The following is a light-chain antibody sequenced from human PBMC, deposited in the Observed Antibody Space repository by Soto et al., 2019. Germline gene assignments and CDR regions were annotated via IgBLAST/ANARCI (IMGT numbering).Light chain of an antibody. Sequence: QSALTQPASVSGSPGQSIAISCTGTSSDVGGYNYVSWYQQHPGKAPKLMISEVSNRPSGVSNRFSGSKSGNTASLTISGLQAEDAADYYCSSYTSSSTYVFGTGTKLTVL. V-gene: IGLV2-14*01. CDR2: EVS. CDR3: SSYTSSSTYV. CDR1: SSDVGGYNY. J-gene: IGLJ1*01.